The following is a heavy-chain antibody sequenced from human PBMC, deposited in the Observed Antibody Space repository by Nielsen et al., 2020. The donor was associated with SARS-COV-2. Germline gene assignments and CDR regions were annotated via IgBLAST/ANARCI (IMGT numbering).Heavy chain of an antibody. V-gene: IGHV4-31*03. Sequence: SETLSLTCTVSGGSISSGGYYWSWIRQHPGKGLEWIGYIYYGGSTYYNPSLKSRVTISVDTSKNQFSLKLSSVTAADTAVYYCARDPVYCSGGSCYYYGMDVWGQGTTVTVSS. CDR1: GGSISSGGYY. CDR3: ARDPVYCSGGSCYYYGMDV. J-gene: IGHJ6*02. D-gene: IGHD2-15*01. CDR2: IYYGGST.